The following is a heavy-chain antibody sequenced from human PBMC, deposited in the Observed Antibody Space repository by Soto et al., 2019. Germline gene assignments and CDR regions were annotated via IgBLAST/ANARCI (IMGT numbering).Heavy chain of an antibody. D-gene: IGHD2-2*01. Sequence: VQLVESGGGVVQPGRSLRLSCAASGFTFSSYGMHWVRQAPGKGLEWVAVISYDGSNKYYADSVKGRFTISRDNSKNTLYLQMNSLRAEDTAVYYCAKTRRDLCLDYWGQGTLVTVSS. CDR2: ISYDGSNK. CDR3: AKTRRDLCLDY. V-gene: IGHV3-30*18. CDR1: GFTFSSYG. J-gene: IGHJ4*02.